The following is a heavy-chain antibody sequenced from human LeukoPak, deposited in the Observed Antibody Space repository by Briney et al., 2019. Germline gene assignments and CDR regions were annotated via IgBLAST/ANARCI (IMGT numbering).Heavy chain of an antibody. Sequence: PSETLPLTCTVSGGSISSYYWSWIRQPPGKGLEWIGYIYYSGSTNYNPSLKSRVTISVDTSKNQFSLKLSSVTAADTAVYYCARAPDFWSGYYINYYYYYGMDVWGQGTTVTVSS. CDR1: GGSISSYY. CDR3: ARAPDFWSGYYINYYYYYGMDV. CDR2: IYYSGST. J-gene: IGHJ6*02. D-gene: IGHD3-3*01. V-gene: IGHV4-59*01.